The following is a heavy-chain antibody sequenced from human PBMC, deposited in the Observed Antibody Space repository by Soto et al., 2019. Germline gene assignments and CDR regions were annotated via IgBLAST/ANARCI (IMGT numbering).Heavy chain of an antibody. Sequence: SETLSLTCTVSGGSISSNIYYWGWIRQPPGKGLEWIGNIHCSGSTYYDSSLKSRVAISLDTSKNQFSLRLNSVTAADTAVYYCARSSIEPRVFMYPFDSWGQGTLVTVSS. J-gene: IGHJ4*02. CDR1: GGSISSNIYY. D-gene: IGHD6-6*01. V-gene: IGHV4-39*01. CDR2: IHCSGST. CDR3: ARSSIEPRVFMYPFDS.